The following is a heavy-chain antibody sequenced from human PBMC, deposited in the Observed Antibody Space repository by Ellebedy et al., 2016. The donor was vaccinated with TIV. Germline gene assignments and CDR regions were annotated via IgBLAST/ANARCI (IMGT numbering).Heavy chain of an antibody. D-gene: IGHD5-24*01. CDR3: ARGRRDGYTYYYYGLDV. J-gene: IGHJ6*02. CDR1: GGSFSGYY. V-gene: IGHV4-34*01. CDR2: ISYSGST. Sequence: MPSETLSLTCAVYGGSFSGYYWGWIRQPPGKGLEWIGSISYSGSTYYNPSLKSRVTISVDTSKNQFSLKLSSVTAADTAVYYCARGRRDGYTYYYYGLDVWGQGTTVTVSS.